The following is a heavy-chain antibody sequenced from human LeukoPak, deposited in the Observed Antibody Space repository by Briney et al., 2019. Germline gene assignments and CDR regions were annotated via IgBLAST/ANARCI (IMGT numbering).Heavy chain of an antibody. CDR1: GGTFSSYA. D-gene: IGHD5-18*01. V-gene: IGHV1-46*01. Sequence: GASVKVSCKASGGTFSSYAISWVRQAPGQGLEWMGIINPSGGSTSYAQKFQGRVTMTRDTSTSTVYMELSSLRSEDTAVYYCAITPTAMDPFDYWGQGTLVTVSS. J-gene: IGHJ4*02. CDR2: INPSGGST. CDR3: AITPTAMDPFDY.